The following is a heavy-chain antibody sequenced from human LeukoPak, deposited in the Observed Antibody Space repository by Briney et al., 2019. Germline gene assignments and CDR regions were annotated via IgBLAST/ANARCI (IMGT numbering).Heavy chain of an antibody. CDR2: ISWNSGSI. CDR1: GFTFDDYA. J-gene: IGHJ6*02. V-gene: IGHV3-9*01. D-gene: IGHD3-22*01. CDR3: AKDLSEDYYDSSGNYYYYGMDV. Sequence: GGSLRLSCAASGFTFDDYAMHWVRQAPGKGLEWVSGISWNSGSIGYADSVKGRFTISRDNAKNSLYLQMNSLRAEDTALYYCAKDLSEDYYDSSGNYYYYGMDVWGQGTTVTVSS.